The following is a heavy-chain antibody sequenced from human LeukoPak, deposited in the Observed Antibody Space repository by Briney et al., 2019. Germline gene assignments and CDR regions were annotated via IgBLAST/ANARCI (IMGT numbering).Heavy chain of an antibody. V-gene: IGHV3-74*01. CDR3: ARSSGYYDEDAFDI. J-gene: IGHJ3*02. CDR1: GFTFSSYW. Sequence: GGSLRLSCAASGFTFSSYWMHWVRQAPGKGLVWVSRINSDGSSTSYADSVKGRFTISRDNAKNTLYLQMNSLGAEDTAVYYCARSSGYYDEDAFDIWGQGTMVTVSS. CDR2: INSDGSST. D-gene: IGHD3-22*01.